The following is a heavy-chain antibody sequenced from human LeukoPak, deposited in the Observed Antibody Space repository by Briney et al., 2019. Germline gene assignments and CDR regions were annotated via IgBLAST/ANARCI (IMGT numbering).Heavy chain of an antibody. V-gene: IGHV3-9*01. D-gene: IGHD3-22*01. Sequence: PGGSLRLSCAASGFTFDDYAMHWVRQAPGKGLEWVSGISWNSGSIGYADSVKGRFTISRDNAKNSLYLQMNSLRAEDTALYYCAKVDYDSSGYPHFDYWGQGTLVTVSS. CDR1: GFTFDDYA. J-gene: IGHJ4*02. CDR2: ISWNSGSI. CDR3: AKVDYDSSGYPHFDY.